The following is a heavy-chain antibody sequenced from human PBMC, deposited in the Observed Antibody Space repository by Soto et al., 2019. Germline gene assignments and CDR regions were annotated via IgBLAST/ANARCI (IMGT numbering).Heavy chain of an antibody. V-gene: IGHV4-34*01. CDR3: AGREFASSSFHYYYYAVDV. CDR1: GESFSDYF. Sequence: SETLSLTCAVYGESFSDYFWTWIRQPPGKGLEWIGEINHSGSTNFNPSLKSRVAISADTSRNQFSLRVTAVTAADTAVYYCAGREFASSSFHYYYYAVDVWGQGTTVTVSS. D-gene: IGHD6-6*01. CDR2: INHSGST. J-gene: IGHJ6*02.